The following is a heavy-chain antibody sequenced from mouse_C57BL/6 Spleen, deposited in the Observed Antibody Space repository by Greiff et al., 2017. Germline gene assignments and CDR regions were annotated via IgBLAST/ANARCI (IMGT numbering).Heavy chain of an antibody. CDR2: IWGGGRT. Sequence: VKLVESGPGLVQPSQSLSITCTVSGFSLTSYGVHWVRQSPGKGLEWLGGIWGGGRTDYNAAFMSRLSITKDNYKSQVFFKMNSRQADDTAIYYCAKNDGSSSWYFDVWGTGTTVTVSS. CDR1: GFSLTSYG. V-gene: IGHV2-5*01. J-gene: IGHJ1*03. CDR3: AKNDGSSSWYFDV. D-gene: IGHD1-1*01.